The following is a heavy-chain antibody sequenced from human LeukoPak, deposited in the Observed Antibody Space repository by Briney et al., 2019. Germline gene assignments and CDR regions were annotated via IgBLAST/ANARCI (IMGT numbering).Heavy chain of an antibody. CDR1: GGSISSYY. CDR3: ARSVAGKPHYYFDY. V-gene: IGHV4-59*01. D-gene: IGHD6-19*01. J-gene: IGHJ4*02. Sequence: SETLSLTCTVSGGSISSYYWSWIRQPPGKGLEWIGYIYYSGSTNYNPSLKSRVTISVDTSKNQFSLNLTSVTAADTAVYYCARSVAGKPHYYFDYWGQGTLVTVSS. CDR2: IYYSGST.